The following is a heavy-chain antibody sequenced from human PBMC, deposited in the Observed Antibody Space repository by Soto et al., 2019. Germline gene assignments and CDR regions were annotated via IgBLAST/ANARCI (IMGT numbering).Heavy chain of an antibody. CDR3: ARGGNHSSGWYRVPLSGMDV. CDR1: GGSISSGGYY. CDR2: IYYSGST. D-gene: IGHD6-19*01. V-gene: IGHV4-31*03. Sequence: QVQLQESGPGLVKPSQTLSLTCTVSGGSISSGGYYWSWIRQHPGKGLEWIGYIYYSGSTYYNPSLKSRVTISVDTSKNQFSLKLSSVTVADTAVYYCARGGNHSSGWYRVPLSGMDVWGQGTTVTVSS. J-gene: IGHJ6*02.